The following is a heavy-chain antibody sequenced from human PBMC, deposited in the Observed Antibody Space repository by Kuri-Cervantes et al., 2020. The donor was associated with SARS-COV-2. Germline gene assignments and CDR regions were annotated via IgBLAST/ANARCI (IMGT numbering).Heavy chain of an antibody. CDR2: IWYDGSNK. V-gene: IGHV3-30*02. D-gene: IGHD3-3*01. J-gene: IGHJ4*02. CDR1: GFTFSSYG. CDR3: ATSLRFLEWFSGDY. Sequence: GESLKISCAASGFTFSSYGMHWVRQAPGKGPEWVAVIWYDGSNKYYADSVKGRFTISRDNSKNTLYLQMNSLRAEDTAVYYCATSLRFLEWFSGDYWGQGTLVTVSS.